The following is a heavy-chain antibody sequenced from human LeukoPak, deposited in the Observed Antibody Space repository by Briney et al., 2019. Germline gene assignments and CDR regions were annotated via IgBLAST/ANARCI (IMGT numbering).Heavy chain of an antibody. Sequence: PSQTLSLTCTVSGGSISSGDYYWSWIRQPPGKGLELIGYIYYSGSTYYNPSLKSRVTISVDTSKNQFSLKLSSVTAADTAVYYRAGPSLTLRWFDPWGQGTLVTVSS. J-gene: IGHJ5*02. CDR3: AGPSLTLRWFDP. V-gene: IGHV4-30-4*01. D-gene: IGHD5/OR15-5a*01. CDR2: IYYSGST. CDR1: GGSISSGDYY.